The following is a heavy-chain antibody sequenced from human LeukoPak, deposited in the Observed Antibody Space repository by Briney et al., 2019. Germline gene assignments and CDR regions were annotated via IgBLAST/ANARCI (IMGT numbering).Heavy chain of an antibody. D-gene: IGHD2-21*02. CDR3: ARRRGVVVTAYKNWFDP. CDR2: INHSGGT. J-gene: IGHJ5*02. V-gene: IGHV4-34*01. Sequence: SETLSLTCAVYGGSFSGYYWSWIRQPPGKGLEWIGEINHSGGTNYNPSLKSRVTISVDTSKNQFSLKLSSVTAADTAVYYCARRRGVVVTAYKNWFDPWGQGTLVTVYS. CDR1: GGSFSGYY.